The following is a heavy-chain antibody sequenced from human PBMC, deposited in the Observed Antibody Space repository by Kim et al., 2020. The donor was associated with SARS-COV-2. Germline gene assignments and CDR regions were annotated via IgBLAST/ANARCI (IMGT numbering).Heavy chain of an antibody. J-gene: IGHJ4*02. Sequence: NYAQKFQGRVTITADESTSTAYMELSSLRSEDTAVYYCAREVVGATTLSYWGQGTLVTVSS. CDR3: AREVVGATTLSY. V-gene: IGHV1-69*01. D-gene: IGHD1-26*01.